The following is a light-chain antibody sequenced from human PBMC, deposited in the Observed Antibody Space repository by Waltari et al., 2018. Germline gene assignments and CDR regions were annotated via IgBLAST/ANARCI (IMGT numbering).Light chain of an antibody. CDR3: QQFENWPYT. J-gene: IGKJ2*01. CDR2: GAS. V-gene: IGKV3-15*01. CDR1: QTISTT. Sequence: IVMTQLPATLAVSPGDTATLSCWASQTISTTIAWYQQKPGQAPKFLIYGASVRAPGIPARFSGSGSGTEYTLTIAGLQSEDFAVYYCQQFENWPYTFGQGTKLEIK.